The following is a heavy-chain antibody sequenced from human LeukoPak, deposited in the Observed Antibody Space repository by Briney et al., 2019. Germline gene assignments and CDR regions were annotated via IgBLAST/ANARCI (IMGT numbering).Heavy chain of an antibody. J-gene: IGHJ2*01. V-gene: IGHV3-74*01. CDR3: ARAVPRETLYYYDSSGRWYFDL. CDR1: GFTFSSYW. Sequence: GGSLRLSCAASGFTFSSYWMHWVRQAPGKGLVWVSRINSDGSSTSYADSVKGRFTISRDNAKNTLYLQMNSLRAEDTAVYYCARAVPRETLYYYDSSGRWYFDLWGRGTLXXVSS. D-gene: IGHD3-22*01. CDR2: INSDGSST.